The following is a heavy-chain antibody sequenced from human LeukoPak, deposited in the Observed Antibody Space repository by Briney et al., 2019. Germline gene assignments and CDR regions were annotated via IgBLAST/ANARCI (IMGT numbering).Heavy chain of an antibody. Sequence: GGSLRLSCAVSGFTFSRHWMSWVRQAPGKGLEWVASIKSDGNSIYYLDSVKGRFTISRDNAKNSLYLQMSSLRAEDTAVYYCARGGSGWYHWFDSWGQGTLVTVSS. CDR3: ARGGSGWYHWFDS. CDR1: GFTFSRHW. CDR2: IKSDGNSI. J-gene: IGHJ5*01. D-gene: IGHD6-19*01. V-gene: IGHV3-7*01.